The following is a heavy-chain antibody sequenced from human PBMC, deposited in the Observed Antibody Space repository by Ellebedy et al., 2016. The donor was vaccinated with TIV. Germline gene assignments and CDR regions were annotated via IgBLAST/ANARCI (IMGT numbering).Heavy chain of an antibody. CDR1: GFTFSSFG. D-gene: IGHD1-1*01. CDR3: VRDQAMDTGTFDY. J-gene: IGHJ4*02. CDR2: IFYDGTEK. V-gene: IGHV3-33*01. Sequence: GESLKISCASSGFTFSSFGIHWVRQAPGKGLEWVAVIFYDGTEKYYADSVRGRFTISRDNSKNTLYLQMNSLRVEDTAVYFCVRDQAMDTGTFDYWGQGTRVTVSS.